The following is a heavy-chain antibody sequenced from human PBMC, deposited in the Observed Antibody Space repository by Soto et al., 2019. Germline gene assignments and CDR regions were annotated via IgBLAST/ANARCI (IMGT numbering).Heavy chain of an antibody. CDR1: GDSVTSGSYY. Sequence: SETLSLTCIFSGDSVTSGSYYWTWLRQPPGKGLEWIGYISYTGRTKYNPSLQSRVTISVDTSKNDFSLNLSSVTAADTAVYFCAREWGLLPYYVMNVWGHGTAVTAP. CDR3: AREWGLLPYYVMNV. D-gene: IGHD7-27*01. J-gene: IGHJ6*02. CDR2: ISYTGRT. V-gene: IGHV4-61*03.